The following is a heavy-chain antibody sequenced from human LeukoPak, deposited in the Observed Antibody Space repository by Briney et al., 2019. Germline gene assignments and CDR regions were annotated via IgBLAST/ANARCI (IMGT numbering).Heavy chain of an antibody. CDR2: IYPIDSDT. J-gene: IGHJ4*02. CDR1: GFRFTSTW. V-gene: IGHV5-51*01. D-gene: IGHD1-26*01. Sequence: GDSLKISCKGSGFRFTSTWIGWVRLMPGKGLEWMGTIYPIDSDTRYSPSFQGQVTISADKSSSTAYLQWSSLRASDTAVYYCATVNSAHWFFDYWGQGALVTVSS. CDR3: ATVNSAHWFFDY.